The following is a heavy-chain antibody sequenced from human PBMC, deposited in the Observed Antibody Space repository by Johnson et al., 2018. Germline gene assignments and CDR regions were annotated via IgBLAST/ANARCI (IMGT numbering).Heavy chain of an antibody. Sequence: VQLVQSGGGLVQPGGSLRLSCAASGFTFSTYAMHWVRQAPGKGLQYVSAISGNGAYTFYADSVKGRFSISRDNSKNPLYLQMGSLRAEDMAVYYWARGGIKVPHDVYDIWGEGTMVTVSS. V-gene: IGHV3-64*07. CDR2: ISGNGAYT. CDR1: GFTFSTYA. D-gene: IGHD1-14*01. J-gene: IGHJ3*02. CDR3: ARGGIKVPHDVYDI.